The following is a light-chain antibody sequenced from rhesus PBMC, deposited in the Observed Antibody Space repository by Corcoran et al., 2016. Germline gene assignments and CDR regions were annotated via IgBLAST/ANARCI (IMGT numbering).Light chain of an antibody. CDR1: SSDFGFSDR. CDR2: EVN. Sequence: QAAPTQSPSVSGSPGQSVTISCTGTSSDFGFSDRVSWYQQHPGKAPKLIIYEVNKRPSGVSDRFSGSKSDTTASLTISGLQAEDEADYYCNSFGRPVTYIFGTGTRLTVL. V-gene: IGLV2-13*03. J-gene: IGLJ1*01. CDR3: NSFGRPVTYI.